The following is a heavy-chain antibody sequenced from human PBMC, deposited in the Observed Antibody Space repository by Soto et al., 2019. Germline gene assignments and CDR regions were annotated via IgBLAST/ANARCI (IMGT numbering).Heavy chain of an antibody. V-gene: IGHV3-7*03. CDR3: ARDRGFSTFFDY. J-gene: IGHJ4*02. Sequence: GGSLRLSCAASGSTFSSYWMSWVRQAPGKGLGWVANIKQDGSEKYYVDSVKGRFTISRDNAKNSLYLQMNSLRAEDTAVYYCARDRGFSTFFDYWGQGTLVTVSS. CDR2: IKQDGSEK. CDR1: GSTFSSYW. D-gene: IGHD3-3*01.